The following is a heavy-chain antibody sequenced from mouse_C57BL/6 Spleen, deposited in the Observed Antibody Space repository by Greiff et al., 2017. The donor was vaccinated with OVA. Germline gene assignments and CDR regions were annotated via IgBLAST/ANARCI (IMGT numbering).Heavy chain of an antibody. CDR1: GYTFTGYW. D-gene: IGHD4-1*02. V-gene: IGHV1-9*01. J-gene: IGHJ3*01. CDR2: ILPGSGST. Sequence: QVQLQQSGAELMKPGASVKLSCKATGYTFTGYWIEWVKQRPGHGLEWIGEILPGSGSTNYNEKFKGKATFTADKSSNTAYMKLSSLTTEDSAIYYCARSRAPTGLFAYWGQGTLVTVSA. CDR3: ARSRAPTGLFAY.